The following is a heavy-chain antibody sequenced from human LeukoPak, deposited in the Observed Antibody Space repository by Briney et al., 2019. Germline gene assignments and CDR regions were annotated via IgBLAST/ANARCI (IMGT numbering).Heavy chain of an antibody. CDR3: ARGVVATIDYFDF. Sequence: SQTLSLTCAVSGGSITNFYWSWVRQPPGKGLELIGYIHYTGSTFYNPSLKSRVTISVDMSKNQFSLKLSSVTAADTAVYSCARGVVATIDYFDFWGQGTLVTVSS. J-gene: IGHJ4*02. CDR2: IHYTGST. V-gene: IGHV4-59*12. CDR1: GGSITNFY. D-gene: IGHD5-24*01.